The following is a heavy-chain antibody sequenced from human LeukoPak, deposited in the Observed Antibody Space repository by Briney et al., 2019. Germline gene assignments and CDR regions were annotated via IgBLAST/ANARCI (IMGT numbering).Heavy chain of an antibody. J-gene: IGHJ3*02. CDR1: GYAFTSNG. CDR2: ISTYNGNT. D-gene: IGHD2-2*01. Sequence: ASVKVSCKASGYAFTSNGISWVRQAPGQGLEWMGWISTYNGNTNYAQKLQGRVTLTTDTSTSTAYMELRSLRSDDTAVYYCAREHCSSTSCYRGNSFDTWGQGTMVTVSS. CDR3: AREHCSSTSCYRGNSFDT. V-gene: IGHV1-18*01.